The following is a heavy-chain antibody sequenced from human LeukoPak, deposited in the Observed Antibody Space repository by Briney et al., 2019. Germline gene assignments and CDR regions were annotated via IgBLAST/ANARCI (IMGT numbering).Heavy chain of an antibody. CDR2: IYYSGST. CDR3: ARGRAAAGTRWFDP. D-gene: IGHD6-13*01. V-gene: IGHV4-59*12. J-gene: IGHJ5*02. Sequence: SETLSLTCTVPGGSISSYYWSWIRQPPGKGLEWCGYIYYSGSTNYSPSLKSRVTISVDTSKSQFSLKLSSVTAADTAVYYCARGRAAAGTRWFDPWGQGTLVTVSS. CDR1: GGSISSYY.